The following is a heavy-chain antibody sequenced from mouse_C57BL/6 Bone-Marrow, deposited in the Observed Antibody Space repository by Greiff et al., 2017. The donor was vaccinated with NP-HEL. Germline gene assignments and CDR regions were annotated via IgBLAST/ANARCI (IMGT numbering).Heavy chain of an antibody. CDR1: GFTFSDYG. CDR2: LSSGSSTI. V-gene: IGHV5-17*01. D-gene: IGHD2-4*01. J-gene: IGHJ2*01. CDR3: ARRRLPLYFDY. Sequence: EVQVVESGGGLVKPGGSLKLSCAASGFTFSDYGMHWVRQAPEKGLEWVASLSSGSSTIYYADTVKGRFTISRDNANNTLFLQMTSLRSEDTAMYYCARRRLPLYFDYWGQGTTLTVSS.